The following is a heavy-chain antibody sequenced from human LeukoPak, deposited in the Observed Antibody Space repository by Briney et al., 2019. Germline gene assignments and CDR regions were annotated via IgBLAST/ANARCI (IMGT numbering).Heavy chain of an antibody. CDR2: ISGSGETT. D-gene: IGHD5-24*01. CDR3: ANRSRPSDGSPFDY. V-gene: IGHV3-23*01. J-gene: IGHJ4*02. CDR1: GFSFGTYV. Sequence: PGGSLRLSCAASGFSFGTYVMTWVRQTPGKGLEWVSAISGSGETTHYADSVEGRFTISRDNIKRMVILQMDNLSGEDTAIYYCANRSRPSDGSPFDYWGQGVRVIVSS.